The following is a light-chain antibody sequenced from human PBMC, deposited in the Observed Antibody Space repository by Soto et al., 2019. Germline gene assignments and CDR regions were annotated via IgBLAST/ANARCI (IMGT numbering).Light chain of an antibody. CDR3: QKYTRAPFT. V-gene: IGKV1-27*01. Sequence: DIQMTQSPSSLSASVGDRVTITCRASQGIDTYLAWYQQKPGQVPKLLIYAASTLQSGVPSRFSGSGSGTDFTLSISSLQPEDVATYFCQKYTRAPFTFGPGTNVDIK. J-gene: IGKJ3*01. CDR2: AAS. CDR1: QGIDTY.